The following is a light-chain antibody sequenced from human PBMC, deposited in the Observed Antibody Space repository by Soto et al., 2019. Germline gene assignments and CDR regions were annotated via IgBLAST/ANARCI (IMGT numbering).Light chain of an antibody. J-gene: IGKJ4*01. CDR1: QSVRSH. Sequence: EIVVTQSPATLSVSPGERVTLYCRASQSVRSHLAWYRQRPGQAPRLLIYDASSRATGIPARFSGSGSGTEFVLNISSLQSEDFAIYYCQQYDAWPFTFGGGTKVEIK. CDR3: QQYDAWPFT. V-gene: IGKV3-15*01. CDR2: DAS.